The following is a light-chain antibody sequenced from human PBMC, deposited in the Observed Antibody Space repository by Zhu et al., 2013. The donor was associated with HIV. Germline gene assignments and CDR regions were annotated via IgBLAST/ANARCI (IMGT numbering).Light chain of an antibody. CDR3: AAWDDSVSAYV. V-gene: IGLV1-40*01. CDR1: SSNIGAGFD. Sequence: QSVLTQPPSVSGAPGQRVTISCTGSSSNIGAGFDVHWYQQFPGTAPKLLIYVNNDRPSGVPDRFAGSKSGTSASLAITGLQAEDEADYFCAAWDDSVSAYVFGTGTKVTAL. CDR2: VNN. J-gene: IGLJ1*01.